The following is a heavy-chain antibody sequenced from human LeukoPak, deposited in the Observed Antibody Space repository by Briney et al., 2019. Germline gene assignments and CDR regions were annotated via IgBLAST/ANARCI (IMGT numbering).Heavy chain of an antibody. CDR2: ISGSGGST. J-gene: IGHJ4*02. D-gene: IGHD3-16*01. V-gene: IGHV3-23*01. CDR3: ARYDGDYVWEEGYYFDY. Sequence: SGGSLRLSCAASGFTFSSYAMSWVRQAPGKGLEWVSAISGSGGSTYYADSVKGRFTISRDNSKNTLYLQMNSLRAEDTAVYYCARYDGDYVWEEGYYFDYWGQGTLVTVSS. CDR1: GFTFSSYA.